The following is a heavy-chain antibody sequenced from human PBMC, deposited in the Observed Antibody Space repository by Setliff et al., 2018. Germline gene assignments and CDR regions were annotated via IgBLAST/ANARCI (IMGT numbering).Heavy chain of an antibody. J-gene: IGHJ6*03. D-gene: IGHD3-16*01. CDR3: ARGVYEYSYGYRGHYYYYMDV. CDR1: GYTFSTYA. Sequence: ASVKVSCKGSGYTFSTYAIIWMRQAPGQGLEWMGWINTNTGNPTYVQGFTGRFVFSLDTSVSTAYLQISSLKAEDTAVYYCARGVYEYSYGYRGHYYYYMDVWGKGATVTVSS. V-gene: IGHV7-4-1*02. CDR2: INTNTGNP.